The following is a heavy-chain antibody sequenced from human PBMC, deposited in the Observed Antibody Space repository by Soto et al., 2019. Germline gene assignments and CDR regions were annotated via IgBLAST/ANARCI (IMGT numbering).Heavy chain of an antibody. J-gene: IGHJ4*02. CDR3: ARDRGQRYYFDY. D-gene: IGHD3-10*01. CDR2: SSSSSSTI. Sequence: EVQLVESGGGLVQPGGSLRLSCAASGFTFSTYSMNWVRQAPGKGLEWVSYSSSSSSTIDYAVSVKGRFTISRDNVKNSLYLQMNCLSAEDTAVYYCARDRGQRYYFDYWCEGTLVTVSS. V-gene: IGHV3-48*01. CDR1: GFTFSTYS.